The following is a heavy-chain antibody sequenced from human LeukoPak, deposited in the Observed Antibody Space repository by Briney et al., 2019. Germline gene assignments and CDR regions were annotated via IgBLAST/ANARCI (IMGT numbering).Heavy chain of an antibody. V-gene: IGHV3-23*01. D-gene: IGHD3-22*01. CDR1: GFTFSSYS. CDR3: AKGGYYDSSGYYKNWFDP. CDR2: ISRSGGST. Sequence: GGSLRLSCAASGFTFSSYSMSWVRQAPGKGLEWVSAISRSGGSTYYADSVKGRVAISTDNSKNTLYLQMNSLRAEDTAVYYCAKGGYYDSSGYYKNWFDPWGQGTLVTVSS. J-gene: IGHJ5*02.